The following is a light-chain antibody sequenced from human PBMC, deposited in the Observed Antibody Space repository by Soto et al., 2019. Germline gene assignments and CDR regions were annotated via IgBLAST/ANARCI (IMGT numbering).Light chain of an antibody. CDR1: SGDVGAYNY. Sequence: QSALTQPPSASGSSGQSVTISCTGTSGDVGAYNYVSWYQQHPGKAPKLIIYEVTERPSGVPDRFSGSKSGNTASLTVSGLQADDEADYYCSSYAGSPVVFGGGTKVTVL. V-gene: IGLV2-8*01. CDR2: EVT. CDR3: SSYAGSPVV. J-gene: IGLJ2*01.